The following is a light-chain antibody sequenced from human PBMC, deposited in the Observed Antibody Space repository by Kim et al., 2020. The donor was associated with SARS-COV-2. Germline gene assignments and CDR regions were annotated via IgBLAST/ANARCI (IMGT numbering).Light chain of an antibody. J-gene: IGKJ2*01. CDR3: QQYNTWPLT. CDR2: GAS. Sequence: EIVMTQSPATLSVSPGERATLSCRASQSVSSKLAWYHQKPGQAPKLLISGASTRATGIPARCSGSGSGTDFTLIISSLQSEDFAVYYCQQYNTWPLTFGQGTKLEI. CDR1: QSVSSK. V-gene: IGKV3-15*01.